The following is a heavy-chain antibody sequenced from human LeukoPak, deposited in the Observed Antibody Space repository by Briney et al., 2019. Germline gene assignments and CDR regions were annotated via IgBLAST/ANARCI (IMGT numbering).Heavy chain of an antibody. Sequence: AGGSLRLSCAASGFTFSSYSMNWVRQAPGKGLEWVSSISSSSSYIYYADSVKGRFTISRDNAKNSLYLQMNSLRAEDTAVYYCARAESTVTREVDYWGQGTLVTVSS. J-gene: IGHJ4*02. CDR2: ISSSSSYI. CDR1: GFTFSSYS. CDR3: ARAESTVTREVDY. D-gene: IGHD4-17*01. V-gene: IGHV3-21*01.